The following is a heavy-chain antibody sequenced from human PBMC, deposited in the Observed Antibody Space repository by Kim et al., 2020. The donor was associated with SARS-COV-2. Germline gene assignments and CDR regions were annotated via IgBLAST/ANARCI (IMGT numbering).Heavy chain of an antibody. CDR2: IYSGGIYT. V-gene: IGHV3-23*03. D-gene: IGHD3-3*01. CDR1: GFTFSNYA. Sequence: GGSLRLSCTASGFTFSNYAMSWVRQAPGKGLEWVSVIYSGGIYTYYGDSVRGRFTVSRDDSKKTLYLQMNSLRAEDTAVYYCAKLAQWSGYFNTWFFDYWGQGTLVTVSS. J-gene: IGHJ4*02. CDR3: AKLAQWSGYFNTWFFDY.